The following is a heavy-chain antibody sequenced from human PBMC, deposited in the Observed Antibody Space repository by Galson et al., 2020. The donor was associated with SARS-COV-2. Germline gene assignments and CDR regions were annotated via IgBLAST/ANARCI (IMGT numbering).Heavy chain of an antibody. V-gene: IGHV3-33*01. J-gene: IGHJ4*02. Sequence: GGSLRLSCAASGFTFSSYGMHWVRQAPGKGLEWVAVIWYDGSNKYYADSVKGRFTISRDNSKNTLYLRMNSLRAEDTAVYYCARSGYLLYFDYWGQGTLVTVSS. D-gene: IGHD3-22*01. CDR3: ARSGYLLYFDY. CDR2: IWYDGSNK. CDR1: GFTFSSYG.